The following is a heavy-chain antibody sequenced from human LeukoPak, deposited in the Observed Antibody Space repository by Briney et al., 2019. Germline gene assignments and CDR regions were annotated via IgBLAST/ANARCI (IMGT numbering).Heavy chain of an antibody. V-gene: IGHV4-59*01. CDR1: GGSISSDY. CDR3: ARGGSGYANTWFDP. D-gene: IGHD5-12*01. CDR2: IYYSGRT. Sequence: PSETLSLTCTVSGGSISSDYWSWIRQPPGKGLEWSGYIYYSGRTNYNPSLKSRVTISVDTSKNQFSLKLSSVTAADPAVYYCARGGSGYANTWFDPWGQGTLVTVSS. J-gene: IGHJ5*02.